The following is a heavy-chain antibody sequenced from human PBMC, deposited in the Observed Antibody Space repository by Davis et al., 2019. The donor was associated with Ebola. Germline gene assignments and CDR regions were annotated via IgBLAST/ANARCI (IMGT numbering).Heavy chain of an antibody. CDR2: ISYDGSNK. Sequence: GESLKISCAASGFTFSSYGMHWVRQAPGKGLEWVAVISYDGSNKYYADSVKGRFTISRDNSKNTLYLQMNSLRAEDTAVYYCAKDPSGGSGSLYYYYGMDVWGQGTTVTVSS. V-gene: IGHV3-30*18. J-gene: IGHJ6*02. D-gene: IGHD3-10*01. CDR1: GFTFSSYG. CDR3: AKDPSGGSGSLYYYYGMDV.